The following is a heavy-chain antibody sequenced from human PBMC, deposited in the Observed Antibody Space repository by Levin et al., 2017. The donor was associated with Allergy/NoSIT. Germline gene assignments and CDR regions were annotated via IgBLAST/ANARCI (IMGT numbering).Heavy chain of an antibody. CDR1: GNTFTSHY. CDR3: ARAATREVYKVLTGADFSCYGLDV. CDR2: VAPGVGTI. J-gene: IGHJ6*02. V-gene: IGHV1-46*01. Sequence: GESLKISCKASGNTFTSHYFHWVRQAPGQGLEWMGIVAPGVGTITYAQTFRGRVTLTTDTSTGTVYMELSGLISNDTAIYYCARAATREVYKVLTGADFSCYGLDVWGQGTTVTVSS. D-gene: IGHD2-21*02.